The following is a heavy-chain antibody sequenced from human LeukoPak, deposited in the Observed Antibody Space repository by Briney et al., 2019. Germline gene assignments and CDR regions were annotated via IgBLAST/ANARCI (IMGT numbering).Heavy chain of an antibody. Sequence: ASVKVSCKASGYTFTGYYMHWVRQAPGQGLEWMGWINPNSGGTNYAQKFQGRVTMTRDTSISTAHMELSRLRSDDTAVYYCARTLWFGELFVLVHWGQGTLVTVSS. CDR2: INPNSGGT. CDR1: GYTFTGYY. V-gene: IGHV1-2*02. CDR3: ARTLWFGELFVLVH. D-gene: IGHD3-10*01. J-gene: IGHJ4*02.